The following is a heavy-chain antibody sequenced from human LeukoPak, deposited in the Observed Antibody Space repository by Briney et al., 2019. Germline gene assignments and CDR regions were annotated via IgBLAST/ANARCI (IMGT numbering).Heavy chain of an antibody. D-gene: IGHD4-23*01. CDR3: AIDGHDYDGNRGGHTYYYYYLMEV. Sequence: SVKLSCKASGGTFSSYAISWVRQAPGPGLEWMGGIIPIFGTANYAQKFQGRGTITADKSTSTAYMELSSLMSDDTAVDYCAIDGHDYDGNRGGHTYYYYYLMEVWARGT. CDR1: GGTFSSYA. V-gene: IGHV1-69*06. J-gene: IGHJ6*03. CDR2: IIPIFGTA.